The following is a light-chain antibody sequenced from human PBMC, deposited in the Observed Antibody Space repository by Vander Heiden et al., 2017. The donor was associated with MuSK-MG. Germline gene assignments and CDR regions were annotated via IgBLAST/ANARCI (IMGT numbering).Light chain of an antibody. V-gene: IGKV3-15*01. CDR1: QSVSSN. CDR3: QQYNNWPPLT. Sequence: EIVMTQSPATLSVSPGETATLSCRASQSVSSNLAWYQQKPGLVPRLLIYGASTRATGIPARSSRSACGTEFTLTISSLQFEDFAVYYCQQYNNWPPLTFGGGTKVEIK. J-gene: IGKJ4*01. CDR2: GAS.